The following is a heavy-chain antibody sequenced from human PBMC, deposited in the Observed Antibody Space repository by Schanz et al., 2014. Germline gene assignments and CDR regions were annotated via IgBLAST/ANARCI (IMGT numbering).Heavy chain of an antibody. Sequence: EVQLVESGGGLVQPGKSLRLSCAASGFTFDKYAMHWVRQAPGKGLEWVSYISSSSSTRYYADSVKGRFTITRDNAKNSLFLQMNSLRAEDTAVYYCARESSNDIVLVPGAVFDHWGQGILVTVSS. V-gene: IGHV3-48*01. D-gene: IGHD2-2*01. J-gene: IGHJ4*02. CDR3: ARESSNDIVLVPGAVFDH. CDR1: GFTFDKYA. CDR2: ISSSSSTR.